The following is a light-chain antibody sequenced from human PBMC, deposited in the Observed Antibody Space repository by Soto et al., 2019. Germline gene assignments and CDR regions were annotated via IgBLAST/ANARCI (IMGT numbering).Light chain of an antibody. CDR1: QSVSRS. CDR2: DAS. Sequence: EIVMTQSPVALSVSPGERVTLSCRASQSVSRSLAWYQQKPGQAPRLLISDASTRATGIPARFSGSGSGTEFTLTISSLQSEDFALYYCHQYNSWPPGTFGQGTKVDI. CDR3: HQYNSWPPGT. J-gene: IGKJ2*01. V-gene: IGKV3-15*01.